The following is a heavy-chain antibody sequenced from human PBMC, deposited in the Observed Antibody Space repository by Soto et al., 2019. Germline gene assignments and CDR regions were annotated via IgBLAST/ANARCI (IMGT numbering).Heavy chain of an antibody. Sequence: QVQLEQSGAEVKKSGSSVKISCKASGVTFNSYALSWVRQAPGQGLEWMGGIIPVFDKPTYAQKFQGRVTITADESTNTGYMXXXXXXSXXXAVYYCAGTSWHYYYGMDLXGQGTTV. V-gene: IGHV1-69*19. J-gene: IGHJ6*02. CDR2: IIPVFDKP. D-gene: IGHD1-1*01. CDR3: AGTSWHYYYGMDL. CDR1: GVTFNSYA.